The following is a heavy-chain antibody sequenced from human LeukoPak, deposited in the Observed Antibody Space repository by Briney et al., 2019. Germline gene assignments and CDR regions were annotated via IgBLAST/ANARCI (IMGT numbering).Heavy chain of an antibody. J-gene: IGHJ4*02. Sequence: EASVKVSCKASGYTFTGYYMHWVRQAPGQGLEWMGRINPNNGGTNYAQKFQGRVTMTGDTSISTAYMELSSLRSDDTAVYYCACSGYYYDSSGYPSYFDYWGQGTLVTVSS. CDR1: GYTFTGYY. CDR2: INPNNGGT. CDR3: ACSGYYYDSSGYPSYFDY. V-gene: IGHV1-2*06. D-gene: IGHD3-22*01.